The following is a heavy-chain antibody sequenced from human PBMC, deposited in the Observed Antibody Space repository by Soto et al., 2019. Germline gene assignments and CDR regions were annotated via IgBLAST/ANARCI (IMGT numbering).Heavy chain of an antibody. D-gene: IGHD3-10*01. CDR2: IYYSGST. J-gene: IGHJ5*02. CDR1: GGSISSSSYY. CDR3: ARGSGNWFDP. Sequence: SETLSLTCTVSGGSISSSSYYWGWIRQPPEKGLEWIGSIYYSGSTYYNPSLKSRVTISVDTSKNQFSLKLSSVTAADTAVYYCARGSGNWFDPWGQGTPVTVSS. V-gene: IGHV4-39*01.